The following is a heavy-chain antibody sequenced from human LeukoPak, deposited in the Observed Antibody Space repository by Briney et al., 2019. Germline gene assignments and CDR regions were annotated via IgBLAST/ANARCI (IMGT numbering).Heavy chain of an antibody. D-gene: IGHD3-3*01. CDR3: TKNFRSGYGVYDL. CDR2: ISTSGGA. J-gene: IGHJ5*02. V-gene: IGHV3-23*01. Sequence: RGSLRLSCAASGFTFSSYVMTWVRQAPGKGLEWVSVISTSGGAYYADSVKGRFTLSGDNFKNTLSLQMNSLRAEDTAVYYCTKNFRSGYGVYDLWGQGTLVTVSS. CDR1: GFTFSSYV.